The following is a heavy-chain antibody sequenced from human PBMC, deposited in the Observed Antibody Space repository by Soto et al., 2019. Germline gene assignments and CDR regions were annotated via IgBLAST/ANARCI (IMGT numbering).Heavy chain of an antibody. CDR2: ISAYNGNT. Sequence: RRGASVKVSCKASGYTFTSYGISRVREAPGQGLEWMGWISAYNGNTNYAQKLQGRVTITTDTSTSTAYMELRSLRSDDTAVYYCARVNYDFWSGYKDFDYWGQGTLVTVSS. CDR3: ARVNYDFWSGYKDFDY. V-gene: IGHV1-18*01. J-gene: IGHJ4*02. D-gene: IGHD3-3*01. CDR1: GYTFTSYG.